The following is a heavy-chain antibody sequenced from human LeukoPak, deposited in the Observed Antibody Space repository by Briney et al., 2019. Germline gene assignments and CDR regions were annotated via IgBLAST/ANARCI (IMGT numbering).Heavy chain of an antibody. D-gene: IGHD6-13*01. CDR1: GGSLSSSNW. CDR3: AREVQQLRTGYYFDY. J-gene: IGHJ4*02. CDR2: IYHSGST. Sequence: SGTLSLTCAVSGGSLSSSNWWSWVRQPPGKGLEWIGSIYHSGSTYYNPSLKSRVTISVDTSKNQFSLKLSSVTAADTAVYYCAREVQQLRTGYYFDYWGQGTLVTVSS. V-gene: IGHV4-4*02.